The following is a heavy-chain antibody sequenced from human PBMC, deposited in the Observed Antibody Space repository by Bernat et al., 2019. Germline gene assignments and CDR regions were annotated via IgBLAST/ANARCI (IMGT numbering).Heavy chain of an antibody. J-gene: IGHJ4*02. CDR3: ARDRIIWFGELSLDY. D-gene: IGHD3-10*01. CDR2: TYYRSKWYN. V-gene: IGHV6-1*01. CDR1: GDSVSSNSAA. Sequence: QVQLQQSGPGLVKPSQTLSLTCAISGDSVSSNSAAWNWIRQSPSRGREGLGRTYYRSKWYNDYAVSVKSRLTINPDTSKTQFSLQLNSVTPADTAVYYCARDRIIWFGELSLDYWGQGTLVTVSS.